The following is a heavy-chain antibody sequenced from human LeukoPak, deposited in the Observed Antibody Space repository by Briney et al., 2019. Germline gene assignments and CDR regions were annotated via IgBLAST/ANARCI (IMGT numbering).Heavy chain of an antibody. CDR1: GGSISSGSYY. V-gene: IGHV4-61*02. CDR3: ARMLWGRGIDY. Sequence: PSETLSLTCTVSGGSISSGSYYWSWIRQPAGKGLEWIGRIYTSGSTNYNPSLKSRVTISVDTSKNQFSLNLSSVTAAGTAVYYCARMLWGRGIDYWGQGTLVTVSS. J-gene: IGHJ4*02. D-gene: IGHD2-21*01. CDR2: IYTSGST.